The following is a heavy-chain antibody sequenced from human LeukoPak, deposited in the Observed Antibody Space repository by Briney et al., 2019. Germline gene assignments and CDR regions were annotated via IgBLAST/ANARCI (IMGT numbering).Heavy chain of an antibody. CDR1: GGSMSSYY. V-gene: IGHV4-59*01. D-gene: IGHD3-22*01. J-gene: IGHJ4*02. CDR3: ARVFHDSSGYPFDY. Sequence: SETLSLTCTVSGGSMSSYYWSRIRQPPGKGLEWIGYTYYSGNTNCNPSLKSRVTMSVDTSKNQFSLKVSSVTAADTAVYYCARVFHDSSGYPFDYRGQGTLVTVSS. CDR2: TYYSGNT.